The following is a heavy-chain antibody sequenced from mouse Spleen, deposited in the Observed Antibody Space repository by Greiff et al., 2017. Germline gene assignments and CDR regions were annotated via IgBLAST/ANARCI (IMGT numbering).Heavy chain of an antibody. CDR2: IWSGGST. CDR1: GFSLTSYG. Sequence: VQGVESGPGLVQPSQSLSITCTVSGFSLTSYGVHWVRQSPGKGLEWLGVIWSGGSTDYNAAFISRLSISKDNSKSQVFFKMNSLQADDTAIYYCARKDYGYNYAMDYWGQGTSVTVSS. D-gene: IGHD1-2*01. CDR3: ARKDYGYNYAMDY. J-gene: IGHJ4*01. V-gene: IGHV2-2*01.